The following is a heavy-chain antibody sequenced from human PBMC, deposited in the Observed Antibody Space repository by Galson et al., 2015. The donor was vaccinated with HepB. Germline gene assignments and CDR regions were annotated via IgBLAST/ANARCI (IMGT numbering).Heavy chain of an antibody. CDR1: GFIFSTYA. J-gene: IGHJ3*02. Sequence: SLRLSCAASGFIFSTYAIHWVRQAPGMGLEWVAVIASDGSRKYYADSVKGRFTVSRDDSTNTLYRQVDSLRADDTAVYYCARGVATSRYNSGWNDVFDIWGQGTKVTVSS. CDR2: IASDGSRK. CDR3: ARGVATSRYNSGWNDVFDI. V-gene: IGHV3-30*04. D-gene: IGHD6-19*01.